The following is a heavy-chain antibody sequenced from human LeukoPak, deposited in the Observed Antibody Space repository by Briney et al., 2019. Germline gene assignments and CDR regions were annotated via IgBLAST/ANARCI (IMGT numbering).Heavy chain of an antibody. CDR3: ARLSSGYAFDY. V-gene: IGHV4-59*01. J-gene: IGHJ4*02. D-gene: IGHD3-22*01. CDR1: GGSISSYY. Sequence: SETLSLTCTVSGGSISSYYWSWIRQPPGKGLEWIGNIYYSGSTNYNPSLKSRVTISVDTSKNQFSLKLSSVTAADTAVYYCARLSSGYAFDYWGQGTLVTVSS. CDR2: IYYSGST.